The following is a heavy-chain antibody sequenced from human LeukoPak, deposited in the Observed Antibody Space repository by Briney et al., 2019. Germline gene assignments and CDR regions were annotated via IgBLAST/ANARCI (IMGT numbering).Heavy chain of an antibody. CDR1: GYSFSDHY. CDR3: AREGTVRELDY. D-gene: IGHD3/OR15-3a*01. CDR2: ISPHSGDT. J-gene: IGHJ1*01. Sequence: GASLKVSCKAPGYSFSDHYIHWVRQAPGQGLEWMGWISPHSGDTNYEQMFQGRLTLTRDTSISTVYMEVSRLRSDDAAVYYCAREGTVRELDYWGQGTLVTLS. V-gene: IGHV1-2*02.